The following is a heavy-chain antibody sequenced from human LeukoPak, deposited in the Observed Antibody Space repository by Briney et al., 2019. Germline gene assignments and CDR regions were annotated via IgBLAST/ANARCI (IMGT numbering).Heavy chain of an antibody. CDR2: VTSNGGST. V-gene: IGHV3-23*01. J-gene: IGHJ4*02. D-gene: IGHD1-26*01. CDR3: AKTMGAIDHDC. Sequence: PGGSLRLSCGASGFNFRSFSMTWVRQAPGKGLEWVSTVTSNGGSTYYADSVKGRFTNSRDNSKNTLYLQMSSLRAEDTAVYYCAKTMGAIDHDCWGQGTLVTVSS. CDR1: GFNFRSFS.